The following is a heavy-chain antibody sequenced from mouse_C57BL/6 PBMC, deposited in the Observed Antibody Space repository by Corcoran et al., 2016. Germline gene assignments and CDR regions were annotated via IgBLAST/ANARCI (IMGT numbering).Heavy chain of an antibody. CDR3: ARFPYDYEFAY. V-gene: IGHV9-3*01. Sequence: QIQLVQSGPELKKPGETVKISCKASGYTFTTYGMSWVKQAPGKGLKWMGWINTYSGVPTYADDFKGRFAFSLETSASTAYLQINNLKNEDTATYFCARFPYDYEFAYWGQGTLVTVSA. J-gene: IGHJ3*01. CDR2: INTYSGVP. CDR1: GYTFTTYG. D-gene: IGHD2-4*01.